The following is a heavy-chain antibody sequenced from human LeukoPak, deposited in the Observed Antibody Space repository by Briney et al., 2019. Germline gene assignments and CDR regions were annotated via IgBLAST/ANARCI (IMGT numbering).Heavy chain of an antibody. CDR2: INPSGGST. D-gene: IGHD3-22*01. CDR3: ARKSLYYYDSSGYSYWYFDL. V-gene: IGHV1-46*01. J-gene: IGHJ2*01. Sequence: GASVKVSCKASGYTFTSYYMHWVRQAPGQGLEWMGIINPSGGSTSYAQKFQGRVTMTRDTSTSTVYMELSSLRSEDTAVYYCARKSLYYYDSSGYSYWYFDLWGRGTLVTVSS. CDR1: GYTFTSYY.